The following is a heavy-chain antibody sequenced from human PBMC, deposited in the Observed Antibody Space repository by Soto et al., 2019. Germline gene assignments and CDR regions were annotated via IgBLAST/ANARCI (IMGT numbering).Heavy chain of an antibody. CDR2: LKPDGIEK. CDR3: ARDVAGGNFDY. V-gene: IGHV3-7*01. CDR1: GFTFSNYG. D-gene: IGHD1-1*01. J-gene: IGHJ4*02. Sequence: EVQLVESGGGLVQPGGPLRLSCAASGFTFSNYGMSWVRQAPGKGLEWVANLKPDGIEKFYVGSMKGRFAISRDNAKNSLYLQMSGLRDEDTAVYYCARDVAGGNFDYWGQGTLVTVSS.